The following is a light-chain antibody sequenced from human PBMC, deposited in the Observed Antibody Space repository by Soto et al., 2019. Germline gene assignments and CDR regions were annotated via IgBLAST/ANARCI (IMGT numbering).Light chain of an antibody. Sequence: EIVLTQSPATLSLSPGERATLSCRASQSISRYLAWYQQKPGQAPRLLIYDASNRATGIPARFSGSGSGTDFTLTISSLEPEDCAVYYCQQRSNWPPITFGQGTRLEIK. V-gene: IGKV3-11*01. CDR2: DAS. CDR3: QQRSNWPPIT. J-gene: IGKJ5*01. CDR1: QSISRY.